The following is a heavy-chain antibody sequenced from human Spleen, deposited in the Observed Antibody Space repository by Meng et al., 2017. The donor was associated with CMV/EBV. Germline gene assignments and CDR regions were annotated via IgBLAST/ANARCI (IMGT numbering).Heavy chain of an antibody. V-gene: IGHV4-39*07. CDR2: VYHSGST. CDR3: ARYILIEGDHNKMYHYGMDV. CDR1: GDSISSSSYY. Sequence: SETLSLTCTVSGDSISSSSYYWGWIRQPPGKGLEWIGDVYHSGSTNYSPSLKSRVTISVDKSKNQFSLKLNSVTAADTAVYYCARYILIEGDHNKMYHYGMDVWGQGTTVTVSS. J-gene: IGHJ6*02. D-gene: IGHD3-16*01.